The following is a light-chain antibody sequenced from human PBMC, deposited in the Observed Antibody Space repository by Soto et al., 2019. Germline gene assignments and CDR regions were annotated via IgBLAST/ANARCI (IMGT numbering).Light chain of an antibody. CDR3: ETWDSNTRV. Sequence: QSVLTQSSSASASLGSSVKLTCTLSSGHSSYIIAWHQQQPGKAPRYLMKLGGSGSYNKGSGVPDRFSGSSSGADRYLTISNLQSEDEADYYCETWDSNTRVFGGGTKLTVL. CDR2: LGGSGSY. V-gene: IGLV4-60*03. CDR1: SGHSSYI. J-gene: IGLJ2*01.